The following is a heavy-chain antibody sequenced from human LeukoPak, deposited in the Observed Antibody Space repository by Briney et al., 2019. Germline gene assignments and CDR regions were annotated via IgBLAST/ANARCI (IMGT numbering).Heavy chain of an antibody. CDR1: GGSISSSSYY. CDR2: IYYSGST. V-gene: IGHV4-39*01. Sequence: PSETLSLTCTVSGGSISSSSYYWGWIRQPPGKGLEWIGSIYYSGSTYYNPSLKSRVTISVDTSKNQFSLKLSSVTAADTAVYYCARHHRSAYGDPPSFDYWGQGTLVTVSS. D-gene: IGHD4-17*01. J-gene: IGHJ4*02. CDR3: ARHHRSAYGDPPSFDY.